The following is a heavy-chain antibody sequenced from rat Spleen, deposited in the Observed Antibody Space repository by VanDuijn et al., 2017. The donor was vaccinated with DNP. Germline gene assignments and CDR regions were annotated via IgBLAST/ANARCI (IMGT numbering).Heavy chain of an antibody. CDR1: GFTVNNFW. Sequence: EVQLVESGGDLVQPGRSLKLSCVVSGFTVNNFWMAWIRQVPGKGLEWVAAIISSGGSTYYPNSVKGRFTISSDNARSTLYLQMDSLRSEETATYYGARHGEVHLRYAMDAWGQGTSVTVSS. CDR2: IISSGGST. D-gene: IGHD1-5*01. CDR3: ARHGEVHLRYAMDA. J-gene: IGHJ4*01. V-gene: IGHV5-31*01.